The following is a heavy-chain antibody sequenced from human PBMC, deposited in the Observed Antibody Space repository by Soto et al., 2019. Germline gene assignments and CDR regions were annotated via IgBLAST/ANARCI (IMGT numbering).Heavy chain of an antibody. CDR1: GGSISSSTYF. V-gene: IGHV4-39*01. D-gene: IGHD1-26*01. CDR3: ARHGSNSGIYSEYFPH. Sequence: QLQLQESGPGLVKPSETLSLTCTVSGGSISSSTYFWGWIRQPPGKGLEWIGSIDYSGATYYNTSVSTRATISVDTSKNRFSLKLSSVTAADTAVYYFARHGSNSGIYSEYFPHWGKGTLVTVSS. CDR2: IDYSGAT. J-gene: IGHJ1*01.